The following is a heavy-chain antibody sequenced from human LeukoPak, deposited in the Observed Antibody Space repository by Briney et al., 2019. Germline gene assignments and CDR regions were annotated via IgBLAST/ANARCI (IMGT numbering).Heavy chain of an antibody. Sequence: EASVKVSRKASGYTFTVYYMHWVRQDPGQGLEWMGWINPNSGGTNYAQKFQGRVTMTRDTSISTAYMELSRLRSDDTAVYYCARDFRAAMVSDWFDPWGQGTLVTVSS. D-gene: IGHD5-18*01. CDR1: GYTFTVYY. CDR2: INPNSGGT. V-gene: IGHV1-2*02. CDR3: ARDFRAAMVSDWFDP. J-gene: IGHJ5*02.